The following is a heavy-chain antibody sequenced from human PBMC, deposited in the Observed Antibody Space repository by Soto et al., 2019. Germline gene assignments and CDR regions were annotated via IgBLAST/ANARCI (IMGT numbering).Heavy chain of an antibody. D-gene: IGHD3-10*01. Sequence: QVQLQESGPGLVKPSQTLSLTCTVSDASISSDDYYWSWIRQPPGKGLEWIGYIHYTGTTWYNSSLQSRVTILIDTPESQFSLKLSSVTAADTAVYYCARRAVGSGREFDFWGQGALATVSP. J-gene: IGHJ4*02. CDR2: IHYTGTT. CDR3: ARRAVGSGREFDF. CDR1: DASISSDDYY. V-gene: IGHV4-31*03.